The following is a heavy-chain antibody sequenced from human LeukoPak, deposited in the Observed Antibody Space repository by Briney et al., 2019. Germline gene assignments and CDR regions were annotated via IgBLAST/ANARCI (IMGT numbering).Heavy chain of an antibody. CDR2: IRYDGSNK. D-gene: IGHD5-18*01. CDR1: GFTFNNYG. V-gene: IGHV3-30*02. CDR3: AKDPVRREYSYGNFDY. J-gene: IGHJ4*02. Sequence: GGSLRLSCAASGFTFNNYGMRWVRKAPGQGLERVAFIRYDGSNKYYADSVKGRFTISRDNSKNTLYLQMNSLRPEDTAVYYCAKDPVRREYSYGNFDYWGQGTLVTVSS.